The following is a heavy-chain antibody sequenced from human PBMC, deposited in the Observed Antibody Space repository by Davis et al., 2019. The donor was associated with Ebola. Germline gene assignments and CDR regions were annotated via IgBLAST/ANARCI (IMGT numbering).Heavy chain of an antibody. CDR2: INHSGST. CDR1: GGSISSYY. J-gene: IGHJ4*02. V-gene: IGHV4-34*01. CDR3: ARVGAAAGR. D-gene: IGHD6-13*01. Sequence: GSLRLSCPVSGGSISSYYWSWIRQLPGKGLEWIGEINHSGSTNYNPSLKSRVTISVDTSKNQFSLKLSSVTAADTAVYYCARVGAAAGRWGQGTLVTVSS.